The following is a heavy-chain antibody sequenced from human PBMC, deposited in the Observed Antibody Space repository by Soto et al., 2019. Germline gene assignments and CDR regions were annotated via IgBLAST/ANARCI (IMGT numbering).Heavy chain of an antibody. CDR2: IYHSGST. V-gene: IGHV4-30-2*01. J-gene: IGHJ6*02. D-gene: IGHD1-26*01. Sequence: SETLSLTCAVSGGSISSGGYSWSWIRQPPGKGLEWIGYIYHSGSTYYNPSLKSRVTISVDRSKNQFSLKLSSVTAADTAVYYCARVKGGSYSPYYYSGMDVWGQGTTVTVSS. CDR1: GGSISSGGYS. CDR3: ARVKGGSYSPYYYSGMDV.